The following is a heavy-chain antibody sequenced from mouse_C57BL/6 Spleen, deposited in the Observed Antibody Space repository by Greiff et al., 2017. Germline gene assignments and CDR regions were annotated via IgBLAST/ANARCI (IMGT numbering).Heavy chain of an antibody. CDR3: ASERESLDY. Sequence: QVQLQQSGAELVKPGASVKMSCKASGYTFTSSWMTWVKQRPGQGRAWIGGIYPGGGGTNYNGKFKGKATLTADTSSSTAYMQLRSLTAEDSAVYFCASERESLDYWGQGTLVTVSA. CDR2: IYPGGGGT. V-gene: IGHV1-55*01. CDR1: GYTFTSSW. J-gene: IGHJ3*01.